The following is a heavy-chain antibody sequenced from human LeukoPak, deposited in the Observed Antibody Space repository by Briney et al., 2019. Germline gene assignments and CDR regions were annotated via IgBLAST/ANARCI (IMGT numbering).Heavy chain of an antibody. Sequence: GGSLRLSCAASGFTFSSYEMNWVRQAPGKGLEWVSYISSSGSTIYYADSVEGRFTISRDNAKNSLYLQMNSLRAEDTAVYYCARGPILLWFGEHQIFDYWGQGTLVTVSS. CDR2: ISSSGSTI. V-gene: IGHV3-48*03. CDR1: GFTFSSYE. CDR3: ARGPILLWFGEHQIFDY. D-gene: IGHD3-10*01. J-gene: IGHJ4*02.